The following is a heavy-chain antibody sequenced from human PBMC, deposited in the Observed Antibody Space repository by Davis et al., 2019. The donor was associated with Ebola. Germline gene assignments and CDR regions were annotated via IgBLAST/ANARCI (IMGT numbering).Heavy chain of an antibody. CDR2: MDPDSGGT. CDR3: VRTSRDGYNPFIDY. CDR1: GYTFTGHY. V-gene: IGHV1-2*02. J-gene: IGHJ4*02. Sequence: ASVKVSCKASGYTFTGHYVHWVRQAPGQGLEWMGWMDPDSGGTNFAQKFQGRVTMTRDMSINTAYMEPTRLTSDDTATYYCVRTSRDGYNPFIDYWGQGTLVTVSS. D-gene: IGHD5-24*01.